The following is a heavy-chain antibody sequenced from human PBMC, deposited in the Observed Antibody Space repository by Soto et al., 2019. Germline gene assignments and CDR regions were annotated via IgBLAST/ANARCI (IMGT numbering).Heavy chain of an antibody. V-gene: IGHV1-8*01. J-gene: IGHJ4*02. D-gene: IGHD3-16*01. CDR1: GYTFTSYD. CDR3: ARERGGGYFDY. Sequence: QVQLVQSGAEVKKPGASVKVSCKASGYTFTSYDINWVRQATGQGLEWMGWMNPNSNNKDYAQKSQGRITITRNTSISTAYMELSSLRAEDPAVYYCARERGGGYFDYWGQGTLVTVSS. CDR2: MNPNSNNK.